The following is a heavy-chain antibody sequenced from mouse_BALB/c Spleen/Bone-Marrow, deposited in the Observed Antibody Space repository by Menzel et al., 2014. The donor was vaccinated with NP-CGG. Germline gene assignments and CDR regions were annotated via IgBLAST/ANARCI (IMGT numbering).Heavy chain of an antibody. Sequence: QVHVKQSGPGLVAPSQSLSITCTASGFSLSRYNVHWVRQPPGKGLEWLGMIWNGGSTDYNSALKSRLSISKDNSKSQVFLKMNSLQTDDTAMYYCARNYYGIPYYFDYWGQGTTLTVSS. CDR3: ARNYYGIPYYFDY. CDR1: GFSLSRYN. V-gene: IGHV2-6-4*01. J-gene: IGHJ2*01. D-gene: IGHD1-1*01. CDR2: IWNGGST.